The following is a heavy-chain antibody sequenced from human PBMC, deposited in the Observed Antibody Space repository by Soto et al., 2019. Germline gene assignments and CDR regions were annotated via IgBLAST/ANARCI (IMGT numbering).Heavy chain of an antibody. CDR2: AYYTGTT. CDR1: GGSISSYY. D-gene: IGHD3-3*01. V-gene: IGHV4-59*13. J-gene: IGHJ4*02. Sequence: SETLSLTCAVSGGSISSYYWSWIRQPPGKGLEWIGYAYYTGTTSYNPSLKSRVTTSVDKSRNQFSLKLSSVTAADTAVYYCARGPNYDFWSGYFRGWGQGTLVTV. CDR3: ARGPNYDFWSGYFRG.